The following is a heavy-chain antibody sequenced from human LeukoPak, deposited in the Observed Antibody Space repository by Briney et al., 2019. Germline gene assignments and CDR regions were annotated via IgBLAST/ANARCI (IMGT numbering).Heavy chain of an antibody. CDR3: ARGGADPLDY. V-gene: IGHV4-59*01. Sequence: PSETLSLTCTVSGGSISSYYWSWIRQPPGKGLEWIGYIYYSGSTNYNPSLESRVTISVDTSKNQFSLKLSSVTAADTAVYYCARGGADPLDYWGQGTLVTVSS. J-gene: IGHJ4*02. CDR2: IYYSGST. D-gene: IGHD1-26*01. CDR1: GGSISSYY.